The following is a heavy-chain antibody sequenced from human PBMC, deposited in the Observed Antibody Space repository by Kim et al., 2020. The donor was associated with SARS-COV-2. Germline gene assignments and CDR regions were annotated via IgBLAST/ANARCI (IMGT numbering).Heavy chain of an antibody. J-gene: IGHJ3*02. Sequence: GGSLRLSCAASGFTFSSYGMHWVRQAPGKGLEWVAVISYDGSNKYYADSVKGRFTISRDNSKNTLYLQMNSLRAEDTAVYYCTVLGSMIVVVADAFDIWVQGTMVTVSS. D-gene: IGHD3-22*01. V-gene: IGHV3-30*03. CDR2: ISYDGSNK. CDR3: TVLGSMIVVVADAFDI. CDR1: GFTFSSYG.